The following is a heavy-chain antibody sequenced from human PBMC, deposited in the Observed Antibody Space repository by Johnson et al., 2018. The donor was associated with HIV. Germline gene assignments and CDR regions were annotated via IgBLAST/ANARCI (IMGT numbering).Heavy chain of an antibody. J-gene: IGHJ3*02. V-gene: IGHV3-7*01. Sequence: MHLVESGGGLVQPGGSLRLSCAASGFTFSSYWMSWVRQAPGKGLEWVANIKQDGSEKYYVDSVKGRFTISRDNAKNSLYLQMNSLRAEDTAVYYCAGWPIFGGPLPVAFDIWGQGTMVTVSS. D-gene: IGHD3-3*01. CDR2: IKQDGSEK. CDR3: AGWPIFGGPLPVAFDI. CDR1: GFTFSSYW.